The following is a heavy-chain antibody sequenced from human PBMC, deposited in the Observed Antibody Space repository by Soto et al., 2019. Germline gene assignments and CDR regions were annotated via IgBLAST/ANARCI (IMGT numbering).Heavy chain of an antibody. Sequence: QVQLVESGGGVVQPGRSLRLSCAASGFTFSSYAMHWVRQAPGKGLEWVAVISYDGSNKYYADSVKGRFTISRDNSKNTLYLQMNSLRAEDTAVYYCARDESSYFAYWGQGTLVTVSS. CDR1: GFTFSSYA. D-gene: IGHD3-22*01. CDR3: ARDESSYFAY. V-gene: IGHV3-30-3*01. CDR2: ISYDGSNK. J-gene: IGHJ4*02.